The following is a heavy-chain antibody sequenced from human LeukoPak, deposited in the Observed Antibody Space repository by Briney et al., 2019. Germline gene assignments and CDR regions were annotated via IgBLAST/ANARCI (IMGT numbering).Heavy chain of an antibody. CDR3: ARDRDLCSSTSCNTFDY. D-gene: IGHD2-2*01. CDR1: GGSISSGDYY. CDR2: IYYSGST. Sequence: SETLSLTCTVSGGSISSGDYYWSWIRQPPGKGLEWIGYIYYSGSTYYNPSLKSRVTISVDTSKNQFSLKLSSVTAADTAVYYCARDRDLCSSTSCNTFDYWGQGTLVTVFS. V-gene: IGHV4-30-4*08. J-gene: IGHJ4*02.